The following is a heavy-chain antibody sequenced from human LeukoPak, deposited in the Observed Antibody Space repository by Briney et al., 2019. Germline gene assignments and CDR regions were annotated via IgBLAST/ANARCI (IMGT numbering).Heavy chain of an antibody. V-gene: IGHV3-23*01. CDR1: GFTFSSYA. CDR3: AKDRSRYCSSTSCYFVGNYFDY. J-gene: IGHJ4*02. Sequence: GGSLRLSCAASGFTFSSYAMNWVRQAPGKGLEWISSISGSGDNTYYADSVKGRFTISRDNSKNTLYLQMNSLRAEDTAVYYCAKDRSRYCSSTSCYFVGNYFDYWGQGTLVTVSS. D-gene: IGHD2-2*01. CDR2: ISGSGDNT.